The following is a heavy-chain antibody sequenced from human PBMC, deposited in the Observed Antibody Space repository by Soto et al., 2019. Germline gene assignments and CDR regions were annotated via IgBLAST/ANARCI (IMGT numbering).Heavy chain of an antibody. CDR3: AKDSRGGYYYYGMDV. CDR2: ISWDGGST. D-gene: IGHD3-16*01. V-gene: IGHV3-43*01. CDR1: GFTFDDYT. J-gene: IGHJ6*02. Sequence: GGSLRLSCAASGFTFDDYTMHWVRQAPGKGLEWVSLISWDGGSTYYADSVKGRFTISRDNSKNSLYLQMNSLRTEDTALYYCAKDSRGGYYYYGMDVWGQGTTVTVSS.